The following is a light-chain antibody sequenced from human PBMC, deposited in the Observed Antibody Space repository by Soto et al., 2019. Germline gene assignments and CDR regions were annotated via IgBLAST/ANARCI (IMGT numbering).Light chain of an antibody. J-gene: IGLJ1*01. CDR2: EVT. V-gene: IGLV2-23*02. CDR3: CSFADFTYV. Sequence: QSVLTQPASVSGSPGQSITISCTGTSSDIGSYDLVSWYQQHPGTAPKLIIYEVTKRPSGVSTRFSGSKSGNTASLTISGLQAVDEDDYYCCSFADFTYVFGTGTKLNVL. CDR1: SSDIGSYDL.